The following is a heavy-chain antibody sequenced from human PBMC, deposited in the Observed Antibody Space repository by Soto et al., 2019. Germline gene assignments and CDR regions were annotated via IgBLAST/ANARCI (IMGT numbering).Heavy chain of an antibody. CDR3: ARALGSYYYYGLDV. CDR2: INHSGST. V-gene: IGHV4-30-2*01. Sequence: QLQLQESGSGLVKPSQTLSLTCAVSGASIRSGGNSWSWIRQPPGKGLEWIGYINHSGSTYYNPSLKSRVTMSVDRSKNQFSLKLSSVAAAATAVYYCARALGSYYYYGLDVWGQGTTVTVSS. J-gene: IGHJ6*02. D-gene: IGHD3-10*01. CDR1: GASIRSGGNS.